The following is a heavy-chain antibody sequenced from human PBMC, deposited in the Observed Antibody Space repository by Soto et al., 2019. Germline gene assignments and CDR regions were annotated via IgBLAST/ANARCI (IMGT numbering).Heavy chain of an antibody. CDR3: ATAELGSARYTLEPVDP. CDR1: GDSVSSNSAA. D-gene: IGHD2-15*01. Sequence: SQTLSLTCAISGDSVSSNSAAWNCITQSPSRGLEWLGRTYYRSKWYNDYAISVKSRITINPDTSKNQFSLQLSSLLPEDTAVYYGATAELGSARYTLEPVDPWGQGTLVTVSS. V-gene: IGHV6-1*01. CDR2: TYYRSKWYN. J-gene: IGHJ5*02.